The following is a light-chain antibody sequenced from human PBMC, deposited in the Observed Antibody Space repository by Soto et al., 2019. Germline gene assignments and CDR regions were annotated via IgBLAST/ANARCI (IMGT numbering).Light chain of an antibody. J-gene: IGKJ4*01. V-gene: IGKV1-12*01. CDR3: QQANTFPLT. Sequence: DIQMTQSPSSVSASVGDRVAITCRASQSISTWLVWYQQKPGKAPKLLISGASNLQNGVPSRFSGSGSGTDFTLTISSLQPEDFATYYCQQANTFPLTFGGGTKVEIK. CDR1: QSISTW. CDR2: GAS.